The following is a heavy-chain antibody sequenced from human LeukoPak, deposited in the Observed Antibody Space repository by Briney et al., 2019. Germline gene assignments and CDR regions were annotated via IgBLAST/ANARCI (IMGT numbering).Heavy chain of an antibody. V-gene: IGHV3-74*01. CDR1: GFTFTNYW. Sequence: QTGGSLRLSCAASGFTFTNYWMHWVRQAPGMGLVWVSRLPPDELDIIYADSVKGRFTVSRDNAKNTVYLQMNSLRAEDTAVYYCARGYDFWSGYYMAYYYGSGSYYPYYFDYWGQGTLVTVSS. J-gene: IGHJ4*02. CDR3: ARGYDFWSGYYMAYYYGSGSYYPYYFDY. D-gene: IGHD3-10*01. CDR2: LPPDELDI.